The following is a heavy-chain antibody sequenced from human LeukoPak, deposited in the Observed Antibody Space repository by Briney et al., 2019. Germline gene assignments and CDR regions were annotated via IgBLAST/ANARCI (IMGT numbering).Heavy chain of an antibody. CDR2: INPNSGGT. CDR3: ARGVGYSGSYPPIY. D-gene: IGHD1-26*01. V-gene: IGHV1-2*02. CDR1: GYTFTAYY. Sequence: ASVKVSCKASGYTFTAYYMHWVRQAPGQGLEWMGWINPNSGGTNYAQKFQGRVTMTRDTSISTAYMELSRLTSDDTAVYYCARGVGYSGSYPPIYWGQGTRVTVST. J-gene: IGHJ4*02.